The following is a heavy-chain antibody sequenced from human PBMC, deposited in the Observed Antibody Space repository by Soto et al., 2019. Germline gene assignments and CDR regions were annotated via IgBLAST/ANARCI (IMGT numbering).Heavy chain of an antibody. J-gene: IGHJ4*02. CDR1: GFTFSSYA. Sequence: QVQLVESGGGVVQPGRSLRLSCAASGFTFSSYAMHWVRQAPGKGLEWVAVVSYDGSNKYYADSVKGRFTISRDNSKNTLYLQMNSLRAEDTAVYYCARDLRGGMAPKKGQSPHFDYWGQGTLVTVSS. CDR2: VSYDGSNK. V-gene: IGHV3-30-3*01. CDR3: ARDLRGGMAPKKGQSPHFDY. D-gene: IGHD3-16*01.